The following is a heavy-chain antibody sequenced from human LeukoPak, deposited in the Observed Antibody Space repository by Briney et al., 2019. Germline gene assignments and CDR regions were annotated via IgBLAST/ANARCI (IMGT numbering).Heavy chain of an antibody. D-gene: IGHD6-13*01. CDR2: INSDGSST. Sequence: PGGSLRLSCADSGFTFSSYWMHWVRQAPGKGLVWVSRINSDGSSTSYADSVKGRFTISRDNAKNTLYLQMNSLRAEDTAVYYCAMLLAAAGKPMWFDPWGQGTLVTVSS. V-gene: IGHV3-74*01. CDR1: GFTFSSYW. CDR3: AMLLAAAGKPMWFDP. J-gene: IGHJ5*02.